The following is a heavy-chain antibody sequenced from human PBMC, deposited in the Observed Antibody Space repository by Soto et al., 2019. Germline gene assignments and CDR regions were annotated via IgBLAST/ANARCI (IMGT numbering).Heavy chain of an antibody. CDR3: AGLLIAARQIWFDL. Sequence: ASVKVSCKASGYTFTSYGISWVRQAPGQGLEWMGWISAYNGNTNYAQKLQGRVTMTTDTSTSTAYMELRSLRSDDTAVYYCAGLLIAARQIWFDLWGQGTLVTVSS. J-gene: IGHJ5*02. V-gene: IGHV1-18*01. CDR2: ISAYNGNT. D-gene: IGHD6-6*01. CDR1: GYTFTSYG.